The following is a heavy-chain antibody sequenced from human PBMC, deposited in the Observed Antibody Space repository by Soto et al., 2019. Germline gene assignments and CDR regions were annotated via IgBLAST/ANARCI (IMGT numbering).Heavy chain of an antibody. Sequence: GGSLRLSCAASGFTFSSYSISWVRQAPWKGLEWVSAISGSGVSTYYADSVKGRFTISRDNSKNTLYLQMNSLRAEDTAVYYCAKVPFRPNDSSDYGWFDRLGQETLVTVCS. V-gene: IGHV3-23*01. CDR3: AKVPFRPNDSSDYGWFDR. D-gene: IGHD3-22*01. CDR2: ISGSGVST. CDR1: GFTFSSYS. J-gene: IGHJ5*02.